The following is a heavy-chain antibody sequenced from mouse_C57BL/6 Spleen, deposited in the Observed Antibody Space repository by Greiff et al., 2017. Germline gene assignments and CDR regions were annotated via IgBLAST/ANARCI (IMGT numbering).Heavy chain of an antibody. D-gene: IGHD2-3*01. CDR3: ARSGYDDYAPYYAMDY. J-gene: IGHJ4*01. CDR2: IHPNSGST. CDR1: GYTFTSYW. Sequence: QVQLQQPGAELVKPGASVKLSCKASGYTFTSYWMPWVKQRPGQGLEWIGMIHPNSGSTNYNEKFKSKATLTVDKSSSTAYMQLSSLTSEDSAVXDCARSGYDDYAPYYAMDYWGQGTSVTVSS. V-gene: IGHV1-64*01.